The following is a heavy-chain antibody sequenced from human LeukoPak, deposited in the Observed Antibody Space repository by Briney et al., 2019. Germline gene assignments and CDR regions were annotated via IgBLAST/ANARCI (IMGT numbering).Heavy chain of an antibody. V-gene: IGHV4-34*01. J-gene: IGHJ4*02. CDR3: ARSQNYQGSSSFDY. CDR2: INHGGST. CDR1: GGSFSGYY. Sequence: SETLSLTCAVYGGSFSGYYWSWIRQPPGKGLEWIWEINHGGSTNYNPSLKSRVTISVDTSKNQFSLKLSSVTAADTAVYYCARSQNYQGSSSFDYWGQGTLVTVSS. D-gene: IGHD6-13*01.